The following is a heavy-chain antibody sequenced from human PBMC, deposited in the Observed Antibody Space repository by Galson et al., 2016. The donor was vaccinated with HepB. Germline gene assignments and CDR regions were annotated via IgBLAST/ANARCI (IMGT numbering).Heavy chain of an antibody. CDR2: IRSRTARGTT. CDR1: GFTFSNVW. V-gene: IGHV3-15*01. Sequence: SLRLSCAASGFTFSNVWMNWVRQAPGKGLEWVGRIRSRTARGTTDYAAPVKGRFTVSRDDSKTTLFLQMSSLKTDDTAVYYCTTEVISMPFNSDYWGQGTLVTVSS. CDR3: TTEVISMPFNSDY. D-gene: IGHD2-2*01. J-gene: IGHJ4*02.